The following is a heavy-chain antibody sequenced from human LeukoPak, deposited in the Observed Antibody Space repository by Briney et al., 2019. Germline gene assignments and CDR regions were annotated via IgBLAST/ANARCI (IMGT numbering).Heavy chain of an antibody. D-gene: IGHD3-22*01. Sequence: GSLRLSCVASAFTLGTIWMSWVHPAASKVLEWVANIKQDGSEKYYVDSVKGRFTISRDNAKNSLYLQMNSLRAEDTAVYYCARDGYYDSSGYLDYFDYWGQGTPVTVSS. CDR1: AFTLGTIW. V-gene: IGHV3-7*01. CDR3: ARDGYYDSSGYLDYFDY. CDR2: IKQDGSEK. J-gene: IGHJ4*02.